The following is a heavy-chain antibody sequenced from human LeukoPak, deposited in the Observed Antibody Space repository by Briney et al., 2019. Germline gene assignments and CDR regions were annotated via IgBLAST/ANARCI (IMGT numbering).Heavy chain of an antibody. Sequence: GASVKVSCKVSGYTLTELSMHWVRQAPGKGLEWMGGFEPEDGETIYAQKFQGRVTMTEDTSTDTADMELSSLRSEDTAVYYCATGFRRAAPRCDYYYMDVWGKGTTVTVSS. CDR1: GYTLTELS. J-gene: IGHJ6*03. CDR2: FEPEDGET. CDR3: ATGFRRAAPRCDYYYMDV. V-gene: IGHV1-24*01. D-gene: IGHD6-6*01.